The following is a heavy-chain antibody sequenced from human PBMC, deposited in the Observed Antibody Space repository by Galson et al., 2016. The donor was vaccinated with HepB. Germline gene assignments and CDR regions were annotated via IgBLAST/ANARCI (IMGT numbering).Heavy chain of an antibody. V-gene: IGHV3-33*01. Sequence: SLRLSCAASGFTVSNYGMHWVRQAPGKGLEWVAMMWYEGNNKYYADSVKGRFTISRDDSKNTLFLQMNSLTAEDTAVFYCARDRLNSGYSSTWYFTYWGQGTLVTVSS. CDR3: ARDRLNSGYSSTWYFTY. D-gene: IGHD6-13*01. CDR1: GFTVSNYG. J-gene: IGHJ4*02. CDR2: MWYEGNNK.